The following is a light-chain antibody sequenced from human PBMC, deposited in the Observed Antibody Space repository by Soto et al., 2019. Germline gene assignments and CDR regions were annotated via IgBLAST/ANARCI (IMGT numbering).Light chain of an antibody. CDR1: QSSSSW. J-gene: IGKJ1*01. Sequence: DIQMTQSPSTLSASVGDRVTITCRASQSSSSWLAWYQQKPGKAPTILIYKASSLESGVPSRFSGSGSGTEVTLTIISLQPDECATYYCQQYNSYLTVGQGTKIEIK. V-gene: IGKV1-5*03. CDR2: KAS. CDR3: QQYNSYLT.